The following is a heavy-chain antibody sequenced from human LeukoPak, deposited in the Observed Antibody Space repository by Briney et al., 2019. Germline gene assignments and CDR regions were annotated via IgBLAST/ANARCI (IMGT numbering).Heavy chain of an antibody. J-gene: IGHJ5*02. CDR1: GFTFSSYG. CDR3: ATHLGLPPA. V-gene: IGHV3-33*01. CDR2: IWYDGSNK. Sequence: GRSLRLSCAASGFTFSSYGMHWVRQAPGKGLEWVAVIWYDGSNKYYADSVKGRFTISRDHSKNTLYLQMNSLRAEDTAVYYCATHLGLPPAWGQGTLVTVSS.